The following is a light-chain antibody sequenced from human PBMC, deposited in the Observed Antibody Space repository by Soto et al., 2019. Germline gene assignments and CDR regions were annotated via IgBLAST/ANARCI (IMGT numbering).Light chain of an antibody. J-gene: IGKJ4*01. CDR3: QQIYNSPFN. Sequence: EIVLTQSPATLSLSPGERATLSCRASQSVSYYLAWYQQKPGQAPRLLIYDASNRATGIPPRFSASGSGTDLTLTISSLQPEDYATYYCQQIYNSPFNFGRGTKVDIK. CDR1: QSVSYY. CDR2: DAS. V-gene: IGKV3-11*01.